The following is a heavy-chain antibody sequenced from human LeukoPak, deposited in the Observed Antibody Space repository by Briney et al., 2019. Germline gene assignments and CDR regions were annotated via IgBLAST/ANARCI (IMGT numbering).Heavy chain of an antibody. CDR1: GFTFSSYW. D-gene: IGHD1-26*01. CDR3: AKPRGLAIVGAHFDY. V-gene: IGHV3-23*01. Sequence: GGSLRLSCAASGFTFSSYWMSWVRQAPGKGLEWVSTISGGGTTYYADSVKGRFTISRDNSKNTLYLQMNSLRAEDTAVYYCAKPRGLAIVGAHFDYWGQGTLVTVSS. J-gene: IGHJ4*02. CDR2: ISGGGTT.